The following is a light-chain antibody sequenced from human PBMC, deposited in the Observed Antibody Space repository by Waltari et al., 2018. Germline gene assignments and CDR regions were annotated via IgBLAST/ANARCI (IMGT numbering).Light chain of an antibody. CDR3: CSYAGSSPVV. J-gene: IGLJ2*01. Sequence: QSALTQPASVSGSPGQSITISCTGTSSDVGSYNLVSCYQQHPGKAPKPMIYEVSKRPSGVSNRFSGSKSGNTASLTISGLQAEDEADYYCCSYAGSSPVVFGGGTKLTVL. CDR1: SSDVGSYNL. V-gene: IGLV2-23*02. CDR2: EVS.